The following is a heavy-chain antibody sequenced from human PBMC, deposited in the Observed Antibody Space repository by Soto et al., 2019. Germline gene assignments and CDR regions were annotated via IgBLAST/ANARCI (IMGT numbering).Heavy chain of an antibody. V-gene: IGHV3-53*04. CDR1: GFTVSSNY. CDR3: ARSIYDILTGYVSGYYYYMDV. J-gene: IGHJ6*03. CDR2: IYSGGST. D-gene: IGHD3-9*01. Sequence: GGSLRLSCAASGFTVSSNYMSWVRQAPGKGLEWVSVIYSGGSTYYADSVKGRFTISRHNSKNTLYLQMNSLRAEDTAVYYCARSIYDILTGYVSGYYYYMDVWGKGTTVTVSS.